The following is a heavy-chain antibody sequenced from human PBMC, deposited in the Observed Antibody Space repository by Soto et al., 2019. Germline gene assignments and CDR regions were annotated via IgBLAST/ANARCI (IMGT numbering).Heavy chain of an antibody. CDR1: GGSISSGGYY. J-gene: IGHJ4*02. Sequence: PSETLSLTCTVSGGSISSGGYYWSWIRQHPGKGLEWIGYIYYSGSTYYNPSLKSRVTISVDTSKNQFSLKLSSVTAADTAVYYCARDGRGYSYGLDYWAQRTPVTVSS. V-gene: IGHV4-31*03. CDR2: IYYSGST. CDR3: ARDGRGYSYGLDY. D-gene: IGHD5-18*01.